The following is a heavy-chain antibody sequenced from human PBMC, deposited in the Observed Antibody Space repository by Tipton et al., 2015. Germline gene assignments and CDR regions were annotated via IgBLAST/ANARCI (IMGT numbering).Heavy chain of an antibody. J-gene: IGHJ4*02. D-gene: IGHD3-9*01. CDR2: INHSGST. CDR1: GGSFSGYY. CDR3: ACQDYDILTRDYQTVDY. Sequence: LRLSCAVYGGSFSGYYWSWIRQPPGKGLEWIGEINHSGSTNYNPSLQSRVTVSLDTSKNQFSLSLSSVTAADTAVYYCACQDYDILTRDYQTVDYWGQGTLVTVSS. V-gene: IGHV4-34*01.